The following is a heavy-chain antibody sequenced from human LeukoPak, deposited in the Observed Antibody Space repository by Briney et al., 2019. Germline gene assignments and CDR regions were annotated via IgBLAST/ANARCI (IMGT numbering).Heavy chain of an antibody. J-gene: IGHJ3*02. CDR3: ARAPSSSGPRGAFDI. CDR1: GGSISSGSYY. D-gene: IGHD3-22*01. Sequence: PSETLSLTCTVSGGSISSGSYYWNWIRQPAGKGLEWIGRIYSSGSTNYNPSLKSRVTISVDRSKNQFSLKLSSVTAADTAVYYCARAPSSSGPRGAFDIWGQGTMVTVSS. CDR2: IYSSGST. V-gene: IGHV4-61*02.